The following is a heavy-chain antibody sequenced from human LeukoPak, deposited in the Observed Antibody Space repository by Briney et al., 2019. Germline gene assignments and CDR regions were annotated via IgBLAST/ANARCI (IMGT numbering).Heavy chain of an antibody. CDR3: ARRHTYYYDSSGYPLDAFDI. V-gene: IGHV4-59*01. J-gene: IGHJ3*02. CDR1: GGSISSYY. CDR2: IYYSGST. Sequence: SETLSLTCTVSGGSISSYYWSWIRQPPGKGLEWIGYIYYSGSTNYNPSLKSRITISVDTSKNQFSLKLSSVTAADTAVYYCARRHTYYYDSSGYPLDAFDIWGQGTMVTVSS. D-gene: IGHD3-22*01.